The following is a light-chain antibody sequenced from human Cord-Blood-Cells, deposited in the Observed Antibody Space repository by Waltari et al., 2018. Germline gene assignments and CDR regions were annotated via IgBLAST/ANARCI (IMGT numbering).Light chain of an antibody. CDR1: QSVSSRH. CDR2: GAS. Sequence: EIVLTQSPGTLSFSPGERATLSCRASQSVSSRHLAWYQQQPGQAPRLLINGASSRATGIPDRFSGSGSGTDFTLTISRLEPEDVAVYYCQQYGSSPWTVGQGTKVEIK. V-gene: IGKV3-20*01. CDR3: QQYGSSPWT. J-gene: IGKJ1*01.